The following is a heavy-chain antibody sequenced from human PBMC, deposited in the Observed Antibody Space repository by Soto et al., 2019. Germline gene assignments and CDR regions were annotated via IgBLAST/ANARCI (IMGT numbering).Heavy chain of an antibody. CDR2: IVPVFGRP. Sequence: VKVSRLACLGSFNHFGISWVRQAPGQGLEWVGGIVPVFGRPNYAQRFRSRLTITAHESTSTGYMDLISLRSDDTAVYYRAREETGYNFWGQGTPVTVYS. D-gene: IGHD5-12*01. J-gene: IGHJ4*02. CDR1: LGSFNHFG. V-gene: IGHV1-69*13. CDR3: AREETGYNF.